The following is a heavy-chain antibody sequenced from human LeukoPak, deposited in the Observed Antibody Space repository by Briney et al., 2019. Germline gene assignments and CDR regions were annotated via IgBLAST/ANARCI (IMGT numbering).Heavy chain of an antibody. J-gene: IGHJ4*02. D-gene: IGHD6-13*01. CDR1: GGSINSYY. CDR3: ARHPSAAAKLLFDY. V-gene: IGHV4-59*08. Sequence: SETLSLTCTVSGGSINSYYWSWIRQPPGKGLEWIGYIYYSGTTNYNPSLKSRVTISIDTSKNQFSLNLSSVTAADTAVHYCARHPSAAAKLLFDYWGQGTLVTVSS. CDR2: IYYSGTT.